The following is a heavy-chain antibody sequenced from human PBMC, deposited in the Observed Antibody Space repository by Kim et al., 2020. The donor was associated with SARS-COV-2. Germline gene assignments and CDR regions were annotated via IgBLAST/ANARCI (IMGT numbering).Heavy chain of an antibody. CDR3: ARSWGLGPYFDS. J-gene: IGHJ4*02. D-gene: IGHD3-16*01. V-gene: IGHV4-39*01. CDR2: ISYPGSA. Sequence: SETLSLTCAVSRGPISDGSSYWAWIRQPPGKGLEWIGSISYPGSASYNPSLMSRLTISVDMSKNHFSLNLSSVTAADTAVYYCARSWGLGPYFDSWGQGTLVTVSS. CDR1: RGPISDGSSY.